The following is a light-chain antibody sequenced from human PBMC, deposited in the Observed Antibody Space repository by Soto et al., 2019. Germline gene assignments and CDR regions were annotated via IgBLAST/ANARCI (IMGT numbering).Light chain of an antibody. CDR2: GVS. J-gene: IGKJ4*01. CDR3: QQRFTWSLT. Sequence: ETVLTQSPATLSLSPGESATLSCRASQTVSRFFACYQQKPGQSPRLLIYGVSNRATGVPARFSASGFGTDFTLSISSLEPEESAVYECQQRFTWSLTFGGGTKVEIK. V-gene: IGKV3-11*01. CDR1: QTVSRF.